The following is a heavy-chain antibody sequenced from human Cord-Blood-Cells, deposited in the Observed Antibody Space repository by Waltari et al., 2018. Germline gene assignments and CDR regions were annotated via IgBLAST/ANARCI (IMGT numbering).Heavy chain of an antibody. D-gene: IGHD3-22*01. Sequence: QVQLQQWGAGLLTPSETLSLTCAVYGGSFSGYYWIWTRQPPGKGLEWIGEINHSGSTNYNPSLKSRVTISVDTSKNQFSLKLSSVTAADTAVYYCARGDYYDSSGYYSAFDIWGQGTMVTVSS. CDR3: ARGDYYDSSGYYSAFDI. CDR1: GGSFSGYY. CDR2: INHSGST. J-gene: IGHJ3*02. V-gene: IGHV4-34*01.